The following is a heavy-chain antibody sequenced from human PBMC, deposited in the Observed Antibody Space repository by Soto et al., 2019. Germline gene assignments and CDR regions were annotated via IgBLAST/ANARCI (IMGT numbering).Heavy chain of an antibody. Sequence: QLQLQESGPGLVKPSETLSLTCTVSGGSISSSSYYWGWIRQPPGKGLEWIGNIFYSGSTYYNPSLKSRVTISVDTSKNQFSLKLSSVTAADTAVYYCARLMGGYGGNVPYFDYWGQGTLVTVSS. CDR3: ARLMGGYGGNVPYFDY. J-gene: IGHJ4*02. V-gene: IGHV4-39*01. CDR2: IFYSGST. D-gene: IGHD4-17*01. CDR1: GGSISSSSYY.